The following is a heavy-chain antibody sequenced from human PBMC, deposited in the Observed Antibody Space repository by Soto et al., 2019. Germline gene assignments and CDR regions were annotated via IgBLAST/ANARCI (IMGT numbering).Heavy chain of an antibody. CDR3: ATEGRGYSGYDSRGGLGY. J-gene: IGHJ4*02. D-gene: IGHD5-12*01. CDR2: FDPEDGET. Sequence: QVQLVPSGAVVKKPGASVKVSCKVSGYTLTELSMHWVRQAPGQGLEWMGGFDPEDGETIYAQKFQGRVTMTEDTSTDTAYMELSSLRSEDTAVYYCATEGRGYSGYDSRGGLGYWGQGTLVTVSS. V-gene: IGHV1-24*01. CDR1: GYTLTELS.